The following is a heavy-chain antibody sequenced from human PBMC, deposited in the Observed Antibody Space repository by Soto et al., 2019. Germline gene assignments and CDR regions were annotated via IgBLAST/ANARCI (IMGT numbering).Heavy chain of an antibody. Sequence: ASVKVSCKASGYTFTSYGISWVRQAPGQGLEWMGWISAYNGNTNYAQKLQGRVTMTTDTSTSTAYMELRSLRSDDTAVYYCARDQFKNYGSLVRYFDWLPRGNYMDVWGKGTTVTVSS. V-gene: IGHV1-18*01. CDR3: ARDQFKNYGSLVRYFDWLPRGNYMDV. CDR2: ISAYNGNT. D-gene: IGHD3-9*01. J-gene: IGHJ6*03. CDR1: GYTFTSYG.